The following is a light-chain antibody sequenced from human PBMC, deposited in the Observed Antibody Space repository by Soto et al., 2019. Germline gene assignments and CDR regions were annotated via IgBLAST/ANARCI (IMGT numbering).Light chain of an antibody. V-gene: IGKV3-11*01. CDR2: DAS. CDR3: ARRVWPWT. J-gene: IGKJ1*01. CDR1: QSVSSQ. Sequence: EIVLTQSPATLSLSPGERATLSCRASQSVSSQLAWYQHKPGQPPRLLIYDASNRATGIPDRFSGSGSGTDFTLTIRNLAPEDLAVSSCARRVWPWTVGQGTKVDIK.